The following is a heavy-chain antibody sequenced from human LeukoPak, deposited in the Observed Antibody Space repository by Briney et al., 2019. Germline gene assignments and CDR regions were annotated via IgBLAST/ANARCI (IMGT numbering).Heavy chain of an antibody. CDR3: AKGSGVMVRGAAFDY. CDR2: FDPEDGET. J-gene: IGHJ4*02. D-gene: IGHD3-10*01. CDR1: GYTLTELS. Sequence: ASVKLSCTVSGYTLTELSMHWVRQAPGKGLEWMGGFDPEDGETIYAQKFQGRVTMTEDTSTDTAYMELSSLRSEDTAVYYCAKGSGVMVRGAAFDYWGQGTLVTVSS. V-gene: IGHV1-24*01.